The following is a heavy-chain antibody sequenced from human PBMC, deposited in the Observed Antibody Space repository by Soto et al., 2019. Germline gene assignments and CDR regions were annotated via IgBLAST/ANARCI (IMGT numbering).Heavy chain of an antibody. Sequence: ASAKVSCKASGYTFKNCGISWARQAPGQGLEWMGWISAYNANANYAQKFQGRLTMTADTSTSTAYMELRSLRSDDTAVYYCARENSYFDYWGQGTLVTVSS. CDR2: ISAYNANA. CDR3: ARENSYFDY. J-gene: IGHJ4*02. CDR1: GYTFKNCG. V-gene: IGHV1-18*01.